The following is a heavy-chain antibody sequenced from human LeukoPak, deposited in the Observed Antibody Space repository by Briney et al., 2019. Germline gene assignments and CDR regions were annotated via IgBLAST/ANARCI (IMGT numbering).Heavy chain of an antibody. Sequence: ASVKVSCKASGYTFTSYGTSWVRQAPGQGLEWMGWISAYNGNTNYAQKLQGRVTMTTDTSTSTAYMELSRLRGDDTAVYYCVRSGAVAGSRGYYYFYYYMDVWAKGTTVTISS. D-gene: IGHD6-19*01. CDR1: GYTFTSYG. CDR3: VRSGAVAGSRGYYYFYYYMDV. J-gene: IGHJ6*03. V-gene: IGHV1-18*01. CDR2: ISAYNGNT.